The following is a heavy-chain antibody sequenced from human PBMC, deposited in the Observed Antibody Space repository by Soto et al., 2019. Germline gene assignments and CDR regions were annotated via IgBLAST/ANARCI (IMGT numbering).Heavy chain of an antibody. J-gene: IGHJ6*02. CDR3: ARSTGTVFGMDV. D-gene: IGHD1-1*01. CDR2: INPNSGGT. Sequence: QVQLVQSGAEVKKPGASVKVSCKASGYTFTGYYMHWVRQAPGQGLEWMGLINPNSGGTNYAQKFQGWVTMTRDPYISTAYLELSRLRSDATAVYYCARSTGTVFGMDVWGQGTTVTVYS. V-gene: IGHV1-2*04. CDR1: GYTFTGYY.